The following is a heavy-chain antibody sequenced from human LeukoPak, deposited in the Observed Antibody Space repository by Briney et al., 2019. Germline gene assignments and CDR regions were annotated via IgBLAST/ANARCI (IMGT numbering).Heavy chain of an antibody. Sequence: GGSLRLSCAASGFTFNNYAMSWVRQAPGKGLEWVSAICGSGGLTYYADSVKGRFTISRDNSKNTLFLQMNSLRAEDTAVYHCAKDLRDLLGLTRVWGQGTTVTVSS. J-gene: IGHJ6*02. D-gene: IGHD1-26*01. V-gene: IGHV3-23*01. CDR3: AKDLRDLLGLTRV. CDR2: ICGSGGLT. CDR1: GFTFNNYA.